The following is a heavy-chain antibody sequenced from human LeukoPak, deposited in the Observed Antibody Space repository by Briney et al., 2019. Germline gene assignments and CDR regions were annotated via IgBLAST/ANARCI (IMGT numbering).Heavy chain of an antibody. CDR2: IRSDASTQ. D-gene: IGHD3-10*01. CDR3: AKDLYGSGSLPS. Sequence: PGRSLRLSCAASGFTFSRYGMHWVRQAPGKGLEWVSFIRSDASTQYYADSVKGRFTISRDNSKNTLYLQMSSLRAEDTAVYYCAKDLYGSGSLPSWGQGTLVTVSS. J-gene: IGHJ5*02. V-gene: IGHV3-30*02. CDR1: GFTFSRYG.